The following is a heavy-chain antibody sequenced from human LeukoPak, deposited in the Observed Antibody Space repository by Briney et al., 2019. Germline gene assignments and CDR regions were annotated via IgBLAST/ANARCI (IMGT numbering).Heavy chain of an antibody. CDR2: ISYDGSNK. CDR1: GFTISSYA. D-gene: IGHD4-17*01. Sequence: GGSLRLSCAASGFTISSYAMHWVRQAPGKGLEWVAVISYDGSNKYYADSVKGRFTISRDNSKNTLYLQMNSLRAEDTAVYYCARADYGDHYFDYWGQGTLVTVSS. CDR3: ARADYGDHYFDY. V-gene: IGHV3-30-3*01. J-gene: IGHJ4*02.